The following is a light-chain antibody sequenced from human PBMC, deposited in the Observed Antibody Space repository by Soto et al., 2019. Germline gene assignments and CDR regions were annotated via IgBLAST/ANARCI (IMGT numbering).Light chain of an antibody. CDR3: QQYHTYWWT. Sequence: DIQMTQSPSTLSAYVGDRVTITCRASQTIINWLAWYQQKPGKAPKLLIYKASSLESEVPSRFSGSGSETEFTLTINSLQPDDSATYYCQQYHTYWWTFGQGTKVDIK. CDR2: KAS. CDR1: QTIINW. V-gene: IGKV1-5*03. J-gene: IGKJ1*01.